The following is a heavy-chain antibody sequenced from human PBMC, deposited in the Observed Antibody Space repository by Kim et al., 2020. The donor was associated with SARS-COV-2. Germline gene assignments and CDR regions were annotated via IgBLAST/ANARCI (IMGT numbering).Heavy chain of an antibody. V-gene: IGHV3-48*02. Sequence: GGSLRLSCAASGFDFNSYSMHWVRQAPGKGPEWLSYISSTSGTIYYAYSVKGRFTISRDNAKNSLYLQMNSLRDEDTAVYYCVKGITRPAINGYYY. CDR2: ISSTSGTI. CDR3: VKGITRPAINGYYY. J-gene: IGHJ6*03. CDR1: GFDFNSYS. D-gene: IGHD2-2*01.